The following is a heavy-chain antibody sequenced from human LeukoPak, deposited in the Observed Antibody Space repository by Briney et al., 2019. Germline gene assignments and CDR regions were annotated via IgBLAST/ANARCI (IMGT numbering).Heavy chain of an antibody. J-gene: IGHJ4*02. CDR1: GFTFSDSA. D-gene: IGHD3-22*01. CDR2: IRSKANTYAT. Sequence: TGGSLRLSCVASGFTFSDSAVHWVRQASGKGLEWVGRIRSKANTYATAYAASVRGRFTISRDDSKNTAYLQMNSLKTEDTAVYYCTTTQGDYYDSSGYAYWGQGTLVTVSS. CDR3: TTTQGDYYDSSGYAY. V-gene: IGHV3-73*01.